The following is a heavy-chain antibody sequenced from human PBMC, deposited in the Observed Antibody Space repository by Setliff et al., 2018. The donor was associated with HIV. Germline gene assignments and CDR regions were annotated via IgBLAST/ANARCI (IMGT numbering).Heavy chain of an antibody. CDR3: ARSKYSSGWYSDHDAFDI. D-gene: IGHD6-19*01. V-gene: IGHV4-38-2*01. Sequence: SETLSLTCDVSGSYISNSYYWGWVRQPPGKGLEWIGSIYHSGTTYYNPSLKSRVTISVATSKIQFSLKLTSATAADTALYYCARSKYSSGWYSDHDAFDIWGQGTMVTVSS. J-gene: IGHJ3*02. CDR2: IYHSGTT. CDR1: GSYISNSYY.